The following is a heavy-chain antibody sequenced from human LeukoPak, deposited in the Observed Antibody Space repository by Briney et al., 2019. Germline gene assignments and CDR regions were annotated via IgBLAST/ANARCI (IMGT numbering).Heavy chain of an antibody. CDR2: IYGGGST. D-gene: IGHD2-21*02. Sequence: GGSLRLSCAASGFTVSSNYMSWVRQAPGKGLEWVSVIYGGGSTYYADSVKGRFTISRDNSKNTLYLQMNSLRAEDTAVYYCAKSGYCGGDCYSKDLDYWGQGTLLTVSS. CDR3: AKSGYCGGDCYSKDLDY. CDR1: GFTVSSNY. V-gene: IGHV3-66*01. J-gene: IGHJ4*02.